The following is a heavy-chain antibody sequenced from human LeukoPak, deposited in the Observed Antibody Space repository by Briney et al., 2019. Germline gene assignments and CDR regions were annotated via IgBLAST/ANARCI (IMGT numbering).Heavy chain of an antibody. CDR3: TKGVRTGTYYNCFDP. CDR1: GFTFDDYA. Sequence: GGSLRLSCAASGFTFDDYAMHWVRQAPGKGLEWVSLISSDGGDTYYADSVKGRFTISRDNSKTSLYLQMSSLRTEDTAFYYCTKGVRTGTYYNCFDPWGQGTLVTVSS. V-gene: IGHV3-43*02. J-gene: IGHJ5*02. CDR2: ISSDGGDT. D-gene: IGHD1-26*01.